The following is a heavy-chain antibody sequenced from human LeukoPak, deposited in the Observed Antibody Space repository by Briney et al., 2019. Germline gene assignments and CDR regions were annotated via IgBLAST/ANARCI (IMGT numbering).Heavy chain of an antibody. CDR3: AREQDYYMDV. CDR1: GYTFTTYS. Sequence: ASVKVSCKASGYTFTTYSMNWVRQAPGQGLEWMGGIIPIFGTANYAQKFQGRVTITADESTSTAYMELRSLRSDDTAVYYCAREQDYYMDVWGKGTTVTVSS. J-gene: IGHJ6*03. V-gene: IGHV1-69*13. CDR2: IIPIFGTA.